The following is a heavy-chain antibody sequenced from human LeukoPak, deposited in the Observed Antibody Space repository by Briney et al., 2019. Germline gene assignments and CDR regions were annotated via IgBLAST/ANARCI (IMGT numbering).Heavy chain of an antibody. CDR1: GFTFSSYA. CDR3: AKVGYEPYFQH. CDR2: ISGSGGST. V-gene: IGHV3-23*01. D-gene: IGHD3-3*01. J-gene: IGHJ1*01. Sequence: GGSLRLSCAASGFTFSSYAMSWVRQAPGKGLEWVSAISGSGGSTYYADSVKGRFTISRDNSKNTLYLQMNSLRAEDAAVYYCAKVGYEPYFQHWGQGTLVTVSS.